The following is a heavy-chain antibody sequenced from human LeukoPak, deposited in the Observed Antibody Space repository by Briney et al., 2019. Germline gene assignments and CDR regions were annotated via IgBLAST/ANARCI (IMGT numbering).Heavy chain of an antibody. CDR1: GFAFSNDI. Sequence: GGSLRLSCAASGFAFSNDIFHWVRQAPGKGLEWVAVTSNDGRSKFYADSVKGRFTISRDDSNNMLYLQTNSLRAEDTAIYYCAGETSGVTGTTSFDYWGQGTLVTVSS. V-gene: IGHV3-30*04. CDR3: AGETSGVTGTTSFDY. J-gene: IGHJ4*02. CDR2: TSNDGRSK. D-gene: IGHD1/OR15-1a*01.